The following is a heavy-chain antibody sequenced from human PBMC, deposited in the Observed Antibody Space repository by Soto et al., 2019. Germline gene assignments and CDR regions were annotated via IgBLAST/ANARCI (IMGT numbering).Heavy chain of an antibody. CDR3: ARGFSSYSDF. Sequence: QVQLVQSGAEVVKPGASVKVSCKAYGYTFTDYDINWVRQAAGRGLEWMGWMNPNTGNTAYAQKIQGRLTLSRDTSMGTAYMDLSSLTSDDTAVYYCARGFSSYSDFWAQGTLVTVSS. D-gene: IGHD6-13*01. CDR1: GYTFTDYD. J-gene: IGHJ4*02. V-gene: IGHV1-8*01. CDR2: MNPNTGNT.